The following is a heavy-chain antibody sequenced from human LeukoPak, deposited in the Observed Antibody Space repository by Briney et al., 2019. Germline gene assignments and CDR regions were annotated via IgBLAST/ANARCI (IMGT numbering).Heavy chain of an antibody. CDR3: AKGYGSGSYLADY. CDR2: ISGSGGST. CDR1: GFTFSSYS. J-gene: IGHJ4*02. Sequence: GGSLRLSCAASGFTFSSYSMNWVRQAPGKGLEWVSAISGSGGSTYYADSVKGRFTISRDNSENTLYLQMNSLRAEDTAVYYCAKGYGSGSYLADYWGQGTLVTVSS. V-gene: IGHV3-23*01. D-gene: IGHD3-10*01.